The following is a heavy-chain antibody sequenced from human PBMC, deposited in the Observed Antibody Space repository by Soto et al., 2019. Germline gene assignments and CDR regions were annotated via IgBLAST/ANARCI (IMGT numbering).Heavy chain of an antibody. Sequence: GGSLRLSCAASGFTFSSYWMSWVRQAPGKGLEWVANIKQDGSEKYYVDSVKGRFTISRDNAKNSLYLRMNSLRAEDTAVYYCAREVGASSYYYYYYMDVWDKGTTVTVSS. CDR2: IKQDGSEK. V-gene: IGHV3-7*01. CDR1: GFTFSSYW. J-gene: IGHJ6*03. CDR3: AREVGASSYYYYYYMDV. D-gene: IGHD6-6*01.